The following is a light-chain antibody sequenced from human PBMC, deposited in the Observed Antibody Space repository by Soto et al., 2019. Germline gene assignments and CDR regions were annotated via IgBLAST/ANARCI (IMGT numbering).Light chain of an antibody. V-gene: IGLV1-47*02. Sequence: QSVLTQPPSASGTPGQKVTISCSGASSNIGNNFVSWYQQVPGTAPKLLIYSDDQRPSGVPDRVSGSKSGTSASLAISGLRSEDEADYYCQSYDNSLSGWLFGGGTKLTVL. CDR2: SDD. CDR1: SSNIGNNF. J-gene: IGLJ2*01. CDR3: QSYDNSLSGWL.